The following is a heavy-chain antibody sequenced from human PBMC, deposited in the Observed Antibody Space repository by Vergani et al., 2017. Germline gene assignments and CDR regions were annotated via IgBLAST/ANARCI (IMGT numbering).Heavy chain of an antibody. CDR1: GFTFSSYG. V-gene: IGHV3-13*01. CDR3: ARSSGRLGAFDI. CDR2: IGTAGDT. J-gene: IGHJ3*02. Sequence: EVQLVESGGGLVQPGGSLRLSCAASGFTFSSYGMHWVRQGTGKGLEWVSAIGTAGDTYYPGSVKGRFSSSRENAKNSLYLQMNSLRAGDTAVYYCARSSGRLGAFDIWGQGTMVTVSS. D-gene: IGHD6-19*01.